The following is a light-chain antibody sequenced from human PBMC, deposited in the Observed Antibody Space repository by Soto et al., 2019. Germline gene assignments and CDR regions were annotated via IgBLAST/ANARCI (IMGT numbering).Light chain of an antibody. CDR3: CSYAGQRVV. CDR2: EGN. V-gene: IGLV2-23*01. CDR1: SYNL. Sequence: QSVLTQPASVSGSPGQSITISCTGSYNLVSWYQQHPGKAPKLMIYEGNKRPSGVSNRFSGSKSGNTASLTFSGLQAEDEADYYCCSYAGQRVVFGGGTQLTVL. J-gene: IGLJ2*01.